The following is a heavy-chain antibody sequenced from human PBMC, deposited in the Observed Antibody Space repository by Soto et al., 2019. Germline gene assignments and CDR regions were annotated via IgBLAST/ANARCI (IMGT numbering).Heavy chain of an antibody. J-gene: IGHJ4*02. CDR1: GFTFSSYA. V-gene: IGHV3-30*14. CDR3: ARLDKFNGGWS. Sequence: QVQLVESGGGVVQPGRSLRLSCAASGFTFSSYAMHWVRRAPGKGLEWVAAVSHDGKSGFYADSVSGRFIVSRDNSNNLVYLQMDRLRPEDTALFYCARLDKFNGGWSWGQGTAVTVSS. CDR2: VSHDGKSG. D-gene: IGHD6-19*01.